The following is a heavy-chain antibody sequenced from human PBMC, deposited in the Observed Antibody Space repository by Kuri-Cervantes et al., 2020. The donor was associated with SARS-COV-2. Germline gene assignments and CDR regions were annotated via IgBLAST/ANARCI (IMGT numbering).Heavy chain of an antibody. V-gene: IGHV4-38-2*01. CDR1: GYSISSGYY. Sequence: GSLRLSCAVSGYSISSGYYWGWIRQPPGKGLEWIGSIYHSGSTYYNPSLKSRVTISVDTSKNQFSLKLSSVTAADTAVYYCARRDLSSTSINNWFDPWGQGTLVTVSS. D-gene: IGHD2-2*01. CDR3: ARRDLSSTSINNWFDP. J-gene: IGHJ5*02. CDR2: IYHSGST.